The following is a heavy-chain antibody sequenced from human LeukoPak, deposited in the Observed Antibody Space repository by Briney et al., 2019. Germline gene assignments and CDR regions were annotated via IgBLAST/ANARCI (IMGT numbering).Heavy chain of an antibody. D-gene: IGHD1-7*01. V-gene: IGHV3-21*01. CDR2: ISSSSSYI. Sequence: GGSLRLSCAASGFTFSSYSMNWVRQAPGKGLEWVSSISSSSSYIYYADSVKGRFTISRDNAKNSLYLQMNSLRAEDTAVYYCANQHWNSNPKVDYWGQGTLVTVSS. CDR1: GFTFSSYS. CDR3: ANQHWNSNPKVDY. J-gene: IGHJ4*02.